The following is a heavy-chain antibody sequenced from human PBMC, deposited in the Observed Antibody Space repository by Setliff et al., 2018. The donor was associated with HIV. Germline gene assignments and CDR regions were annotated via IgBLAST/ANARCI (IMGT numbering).Heavy chain of an antibody. V-gene: IGHV3-7*01. J-gene: IGHJ4*02. CDR2: IKQDGSEK. D-gene: IGHD6-13*01. CDR1: GFTFSSYW. Sequence: QTGGSLRLSCAASGFTFSSYWMSWVRQAPGKGLEWVANIKQDGSEKYYVDSVKGRFTISRDNAKNSLYLQMNSLRAEDTAVYYCARDGVPYSSSWYVPDYWGQGTLVTVSS. CDR3: ARDGVPYSSSWYVPDY.